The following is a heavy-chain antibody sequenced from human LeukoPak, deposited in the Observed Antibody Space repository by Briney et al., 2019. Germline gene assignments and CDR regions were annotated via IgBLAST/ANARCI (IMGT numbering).Heavy chain of an antibody. CDR1: GLTFSNFW. V-gene: IGHV3-7*03. J-gene: IGHJ4*02. CDR3: ARGHLWLQN. Sequence: GGSLSLSCVASGLTFSNFWMTWVRQAPGEGLEWVASINQDGSEKYYVDSVKGRFIISRDNAKSSLYLQMDSPRAEETAVYHCARGHLWLQNWGQGTLVTVSS. D-gene: IGHD3-3*02. CDR2: INQDGSEK.